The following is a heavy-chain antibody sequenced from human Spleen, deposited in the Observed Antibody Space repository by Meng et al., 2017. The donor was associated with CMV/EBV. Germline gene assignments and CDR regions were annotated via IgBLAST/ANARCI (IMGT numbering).Heavy chain of an antibody. Sequence: SETLSLTCAVYGGSFSGYYWSWIRQPPGKGLEWIGEINHSGSTNYNPSLKSRVTISVDTSKNQFSLKLSSATAADTAVYYCARGPYYYDSSRMDVWGQGTTVTVSS. D-gene: IGHD3-22*01. CDR2: INHSGST. J-gene: IGHJ6*02. CDR1: GGSFSGYY. V-gene: IGHV4-34*01. CDR3: ARGPYYYDSSRMDV.